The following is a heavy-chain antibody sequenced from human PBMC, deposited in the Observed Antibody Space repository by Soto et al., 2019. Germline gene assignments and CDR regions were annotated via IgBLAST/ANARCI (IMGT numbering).Heavy chain of an antibody. CDR3: ARDTYSGYDFGL. CDR1: GASVAGGSYH. V-gene: IGHV4-30-4*01. D-gene: IGHD5-12*01. Sequence: QVQLRESGPGLVKPSQTLSLTCSVSGASVAGGSYHWSWVRQPPGKGLEWIGYIPSRGRPFYNPSLTSRGTISADTSKNQLSLQLTSVTAADTAVYYCARDTYSGYDFGLWGQGTLVTVSS. CDR2: IPSRGRP. J-gene: IGHJ5*02.